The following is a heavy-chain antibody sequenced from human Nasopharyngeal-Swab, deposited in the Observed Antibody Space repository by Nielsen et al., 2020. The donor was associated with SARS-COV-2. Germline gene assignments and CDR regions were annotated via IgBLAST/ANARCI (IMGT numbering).Heavy chain of an antibody. J-gene: IGHJ3*02. D-gene: IGHD3-9*01. CDR2: IYYSGST. V-gene: IGHV4-39*01. Sequence: WIRQPPGKGLEWIGSIYYSGSTYYNPSLKSRVTISVDTSKNQFSLKLSSVTAADTAVYYCARPKQKYYDILTGYPPGAFDSGGKGT. CDR3: ARPKQKYYDILTGYPPGAFDS.